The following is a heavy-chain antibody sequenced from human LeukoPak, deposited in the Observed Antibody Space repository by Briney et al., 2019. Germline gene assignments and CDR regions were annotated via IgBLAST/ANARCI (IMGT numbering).Heavy chain of an antibody. Sequence: GGSLRLSCAASGFTFSSYSMSWVRQAPGKGLEWVSAMSGSGYYTYYVESVKGRFTISRDNSKNTLYLHMNSLRADDTAVYYCAKMEGQRLYDYCMDVWGRGTTVTVSS. J-gene: IGHJ6*03. V-gene: IGHV3-23*01. CDR1: GFTFSSYS. CDR3: AKMEGQRLYDYCMDV. CDR2: MSGSGYYT. D-gene: IGHD3-3*01.